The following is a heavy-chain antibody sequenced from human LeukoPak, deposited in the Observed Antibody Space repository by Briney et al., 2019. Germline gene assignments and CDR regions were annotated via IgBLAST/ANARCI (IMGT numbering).Heavy chain of an antibody. CDR3: ARGLAQVDY. Sequence: SETLSLTCAVYGGSFSGYYWSWIRQPPGKGLEWIGEINHSGSTNYNPSLKSRVTISVDTSKNQFSLKLSSVTAADTAVYYCARGLAQVDYWGQGTLVTVSS. CDR2: INHSGST. J-gene: IGHJ4*02. V-gene: IGHV4-34*01. CDR1: GGSFSGYY.